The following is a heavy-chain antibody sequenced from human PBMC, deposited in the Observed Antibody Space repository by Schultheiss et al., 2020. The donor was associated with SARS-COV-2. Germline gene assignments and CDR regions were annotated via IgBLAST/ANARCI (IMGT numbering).Heavy chain of an antibody. CDR3: ASYYDSSGYNAFDI. J-gene: IGHJ3*02. D-gene: IGHD3-22*01. Sequence: GGSLRLSCAASGFTFSSYAMSWVRQAPGKGLEWVSSISSSSSYIYYADSVKGRFTISRDNAKNSLYLQMNSLRAEDTAVYYCASYYDSSGYNAFDIWGQGTMVTVSS. CDR2: ISSSSSYI. CDR1: GFTFSSYA. V-gene: IGHV3-21*01.